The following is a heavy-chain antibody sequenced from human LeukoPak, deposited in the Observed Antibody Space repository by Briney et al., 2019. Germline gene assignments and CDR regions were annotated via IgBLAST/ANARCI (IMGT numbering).Heavy chain of an antibody. CDR3: ARGYSGYETLYYYYGMDV. J-gene: IGHJ6*02. CDR2: ISAYNGNT. V-gene: IGHV1-18*01. CDR1: GYTFTSYG. Sequence: ASVKVSCKASGYTFTSYGISWVRQAPGQGLEWMGWISAYNGNTNYAQKLQGRVTMTTDTSTSTAYMELRSLRSDDTAVYYCARGYSGYETLYYYYGMDVWGQGTTVTVSS. D-gene: IGHD5-12*01.